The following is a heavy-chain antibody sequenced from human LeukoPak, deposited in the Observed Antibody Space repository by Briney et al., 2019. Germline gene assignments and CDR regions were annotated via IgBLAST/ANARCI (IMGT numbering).Heavy chain of an antibody. V-gene: IGHV1-69*04. CDR2: IIPILGIA. CDR3: ARERGSGWPDY. Sequence: SVKVSCKASGGTFSSYAISWVRQAPGQGLEWMGRIIPILGIANYARKFQGRVTITADKSTSTAYMELSSLRSEDTAVYYCARERGSGWPDYWGQGTLVTVSS. D-gene: IGHD6-19*01. CDR1: GGTFSSYA. J-gene: IGHJ4*02.